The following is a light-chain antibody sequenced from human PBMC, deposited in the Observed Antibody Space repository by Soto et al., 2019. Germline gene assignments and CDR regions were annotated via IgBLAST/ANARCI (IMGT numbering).Light chain of an antibody. J-gene: IGKJ1*01. CDR2: AAS. CDR1: QSISSY. V-gene: IGKV1-8*01. Sequence: ISMTQSPSTLSASPGDRVTIACRASQSISSYLAWYQQKPGKAPKLLIYAASTVQSGVPSRFSGSGSGTDFTLTISSLQPEDVATYYCQKYDSAPTFGQGTKVDIK. CDR3: QKYDSAPT.